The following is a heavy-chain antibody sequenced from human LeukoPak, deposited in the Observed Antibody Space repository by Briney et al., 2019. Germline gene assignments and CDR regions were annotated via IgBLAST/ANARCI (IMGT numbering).Heavy chain of an antibody. CDR2: IHNSGTT. CDR3: ARRYYYNLGSFPFDF. CDR1: GGPFSGYF. D-gene: IGHD3-10*01. V-gene: IGHV4-34*01. J-gene: IGHJ4*02. Sequence: ASETPSLTCAVSGGPFSGYFWSWIRQSSGKGLEWIGEIHNSGTTNYNPSLNSRVTISEDTSKNQFYLNLSSVTAADTAVYYCARRYYYNLGSFPFDFWGQGTLVTVSS.